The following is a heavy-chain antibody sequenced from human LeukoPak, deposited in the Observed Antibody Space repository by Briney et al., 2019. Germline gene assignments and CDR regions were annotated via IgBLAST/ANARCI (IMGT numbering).Heavy chain of an antibody. V-gene: IGHV4-61*02. J-gene: IGHJ5*02. D-gene: IGHD2/OR15-2a*01. CDR2: IYGSGST. Sequence: SETLSLTCTVSGDSITSGNFYWGWIRQPAGKGLEWIGRIYGSGSTNYSPSLRSRVTISIDTSKNQFSLKLNSVTAADTAVYYCARGWGSTSSNYFDPWGQGTLVTVSS. CDR1: GDSITSGNFY. CDR3: ARGWGSTSSNYFDP.